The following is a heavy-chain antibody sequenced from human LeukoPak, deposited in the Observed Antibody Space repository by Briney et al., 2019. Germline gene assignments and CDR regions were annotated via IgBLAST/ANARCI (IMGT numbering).Heavy chain of an antibody. D-gene: IGHD4-17*01. V-gene: IGHV4-34*01. J-gene: IGHJ4*02. Sequence: SETLSLTCAVYGGSFSGYYWSWIRQPPGKGLEWIGEINHSGSTNYSPSLKSRVTISVDTSKNQFSLKLSSVTAADTAVYYCARPTGDDYGDYFLDWGQGTLVTVSS. CDR3: ARPTGDDYGDYFLD. CDR1: GGSFSGYY. CDR2: INHSGST.